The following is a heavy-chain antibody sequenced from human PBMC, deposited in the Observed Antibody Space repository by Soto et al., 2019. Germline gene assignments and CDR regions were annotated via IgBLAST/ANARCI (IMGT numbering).Heavy chain of an antibody. CDR3: ARHFFSSRAVENAFAF. CDR2: IDPSDSYP. Sequence: PGESLKISCKGSGYSFTTYWISWVRQMPGKGLEWMGRIDPSDSYPNYSPSSQGHVTISADKSISTAFLQWSSLKASDTAMYYCARHFFSSRAVENAFAFWGQGTMVTVSS. J-gene: IGHJ3*01. CDR1: GYSFTTYW. V-gene: IGHV5-10-1*01. D-gene: IGHD3-3*02.